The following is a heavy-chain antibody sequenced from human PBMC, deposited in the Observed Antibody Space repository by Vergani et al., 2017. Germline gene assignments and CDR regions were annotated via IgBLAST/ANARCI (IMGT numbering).Heavy chain of an antibody. D-gene: IGHD3-10*01. CDR1: GFTFSSYA. J-gene: IGHJ3*02. CDR3: ASSYGSWSYSAFDI. V-gene: IGHV3-30-3*01. Sequence: QVQLVESGGGVVQPGRSLRLSCAASGFTFSSYAMHWVRQAPGKGLEWVAVISYDGSNKYYADSVKGRFTISRDNSKNTLYLQMNSLRAEDTAVYYCASSYGSWSYSAFDIWGQGTMVTVSS. CDR2: ISYDGSNK.